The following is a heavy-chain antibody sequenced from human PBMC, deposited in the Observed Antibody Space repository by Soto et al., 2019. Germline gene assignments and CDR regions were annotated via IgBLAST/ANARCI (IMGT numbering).Heavy chain of an antibody. D-gene: IGHD2-15*01. CDR3: ARALTNIWFDP. CDR1: GGSISSYY. Sequence: ETLSLTCTVSGGSISSYYWSWIRQPPGKGLEWIGYIYYSGSTNYNPSLKSRVTIPVDTSKNQFSLQLTSVTAADTAVYYCARALTNIWFDPWGQGTLVTVS. V-gene: IGHV4-59*01. J-gene: IGHJ5*02. CDR2: IYYSGST.